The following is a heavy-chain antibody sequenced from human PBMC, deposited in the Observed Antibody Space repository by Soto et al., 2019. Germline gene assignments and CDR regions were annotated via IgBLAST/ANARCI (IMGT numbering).Heavy chain of an antibody. J-gene: IGHJ4*02. D-gene: IGHD6-13*01. CDR3: ARNGAAAGTGADY. V-gene: IGHV1-2*04. Sequence: QVQLVQSGAEVKKPGASVKVSCKASGYTFTGYYMHWVRQAPGQGLEWMGWINPNSGGTNYAQKLQGWVTMTRDTSISTAYMELSRLRSDDTAVYYCARNGAAAGTGADYWGQGTLVTVSS. CDR2: INPNSGGT. CDR1: GYTFTGYY.